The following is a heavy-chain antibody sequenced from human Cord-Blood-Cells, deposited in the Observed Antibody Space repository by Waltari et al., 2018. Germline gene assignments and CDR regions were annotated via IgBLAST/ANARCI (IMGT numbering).Heavy chain of an antibody. CDR3: ARPYYDFWSGYYYFDY. CDR2: ISSSSSYI. V-gene: IGHV3-21*01. J-gene: IGHJ4*02. D-gene: IGHD3-3*01. Sequence: TFSSYSMNWVRQAPGKGLEWVSSISSSSSYIYYADSVKGRFTISRDNAKNSLYLQMNSLRAEDTAVYYCARPYYDFWSGYYYFDYWGQGTLVTVSS. CDR1: TFSSYS.